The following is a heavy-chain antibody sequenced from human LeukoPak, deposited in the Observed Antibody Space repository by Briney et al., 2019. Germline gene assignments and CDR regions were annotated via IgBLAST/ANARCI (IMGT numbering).Heavy chain of an antibody. Sequence: GGSLRLSCAASGFTFSSYGMHWVRQAPGKGLEWVAFIRYDGSNKYYADSVKGRFTISRDNSKNTLYLQMNSLRAEDTAVYYCAKQVLRHFDWLSEGFDYWGQGTLVTVSS. V-gene: IGHV3-30*02. D-gene: IGHD3-9*01. CDR1: GFTFSSYG. CDR2: IRYDGSNK. CDR3: AKQVLRHFDWLSEGFDY. J-gene: IGHJ4*02.